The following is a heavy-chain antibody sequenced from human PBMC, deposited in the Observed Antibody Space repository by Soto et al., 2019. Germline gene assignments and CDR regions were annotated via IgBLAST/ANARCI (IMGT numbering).Heavy chain of an antibody. CDR3: ARDSSYYDSSGYYYFDY. CDR1: GGSISSYY. CDR2: IYYSGST. V-gene: IGHV4-59*01. J-gene: IGHJ4*02. D-gene: IGHD3-22*01. Sequence: SETLSLTCTVSGGSISSYYWSWIRQPPGKGLEWIGYIYYSGSTNYNPSLKSRVTISVDTSKNQFSLKLSSVTAADTAVYYCARDSSYYDSSGYYYFDYWGQGTLVTVSS.